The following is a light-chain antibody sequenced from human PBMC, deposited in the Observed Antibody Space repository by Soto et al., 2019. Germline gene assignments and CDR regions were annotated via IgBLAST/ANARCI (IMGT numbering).Light chain of an antibody. CDR1: SSNIGSNT. J-gene: IGLJ2*01. CDR3: AAWDDSLIV. Sequence: QSVLTQPPSASGTPGQRVTISCSGSSSNIGSNTVNWYQQLPGTAPKLLIYSNNRRPSGVPDRFSGSKSGTSASLAISGLQSEDEADYYCAAWDDSLIVFGGGTQLTVL. V-gene: IGLV1-44*01. CDR2: SNN.